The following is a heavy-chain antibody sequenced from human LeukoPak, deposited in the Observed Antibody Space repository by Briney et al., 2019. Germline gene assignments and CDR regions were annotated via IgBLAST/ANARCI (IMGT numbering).Heavy chain of an antibody. CDR3: ARRVLTRKWFDP. CDR1: GGSFSGYY. J-gene: IGHJ5*02. Sequence: SETLSLTCAVYGGSFSGYYWSWIRQPPGKGLEWIGEINHSGSTNYNPSLKSRVTISVDTSKNQFPLKLSSVTAADTAVYYCARRVLTRKWFDPWGQGTLVTVSS. D-gene: IGHD3-9*01. V-gene: IGHV4-34*01. CDR2: INHSGST.